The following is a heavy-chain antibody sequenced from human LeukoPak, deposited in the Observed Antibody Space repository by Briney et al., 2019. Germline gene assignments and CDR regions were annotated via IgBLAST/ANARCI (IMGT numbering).Heavy chain of an antibody. CDR1: GSSLNNYG. J-gene: IGHJ4*02. V-gene: IGHV1-69*06. CDR3: ATDLQSDFWTGYYWDF. Sequence: SVKVSCKASGSSLNNYGVSWLRQAPGQGLEWMGRIIPMFGTTIYAEKFQGRVTISADKSTDTAYVEVSRLSSDDTAVYYCATDLQSDFWTGYYWDFWGQGTLVTVSS. CDR2: IIPMFGTT. D-gene: IGHD3/OR15-3a*01.